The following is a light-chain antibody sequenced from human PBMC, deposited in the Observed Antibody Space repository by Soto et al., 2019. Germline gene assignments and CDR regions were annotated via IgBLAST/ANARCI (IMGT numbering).Light chain of an antibody. CDR1: QSLSSY. CDR2: DAS. V-gene: IGKV3-11*01. CDR3: QQRSNWLIT. Sequence: IVLTQSPATLSLSPGERATLSCRASQSLSSYLAWYQQKPGQAPRLLIYDASNRASGIPARFSGSGSGTEFTLTISSLEPEDFAIYYCQQRSNWLITFGQGTRLEIK. J-gene: IGKJ5*01.